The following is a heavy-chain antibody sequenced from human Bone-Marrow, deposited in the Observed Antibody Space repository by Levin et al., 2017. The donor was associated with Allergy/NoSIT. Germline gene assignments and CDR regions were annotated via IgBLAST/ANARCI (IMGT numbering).Heavy chain of an antibody. CDR3: ARGEADETSGYYYATTPFDI. J-gene: IGHJ3*02. Sequence: PGESLKISCAASGFTFSTFAMHWVRQAPGKGLEWVAVISYDGSNRQYAVSVKGRFTISRDISRNTLFLQMNSLRAEDTAVYYCARGEADETSGYYYATTPFDIWGQGTMVTVSS. V-gene: IGHV3-30-3*01. CDR1: GFTFSTFA. D-gene: IGHD3-22*01. CDR2: ISYDGSNR.